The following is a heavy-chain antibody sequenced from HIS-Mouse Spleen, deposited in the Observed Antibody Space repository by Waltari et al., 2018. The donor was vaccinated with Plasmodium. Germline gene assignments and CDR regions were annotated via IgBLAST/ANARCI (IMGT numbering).Heavy chain of an antibody. J-gene: IGHJ4*02. Sequence: QLQLQESGPGLVKPSETLSLTCTVSGGSIRSSSYYWGWVRQPPGKGLEWIGSIYYSGSTYYNPSLKSRVTISVDTSKNQFSLKLSSVTAADTAVYYCAREANSVDYWGQGTLVTVSS. D-gene: IGHD7-27*01. CDR2: IYYSGST. V-gene: IGHV4-39*07. CDR3: AREANSVDY. CDR1: GGSIRSSSYY.